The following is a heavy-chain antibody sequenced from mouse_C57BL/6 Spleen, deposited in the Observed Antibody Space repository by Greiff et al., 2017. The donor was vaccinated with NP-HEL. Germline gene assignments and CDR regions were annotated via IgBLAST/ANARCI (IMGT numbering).Heavy chain of an antibody. CDR1: GYTFTSYW. D-gene: IGHD3-3*01. J-gene: IGHJ1*03. Sequence: QVQLQQPGAELVRPGSSVKLSFKASGYTFTSYWMDWVKQRPGQGLEWIGNIYPSDSETHYNQKFKDKATLTVDKSSSTAYMQLSSLTSEDSAVYYCARGGTGWYFDVWGTGTTVTVSS. V-gene: IGHV1-61*01. CDR2: IYPSDSET. CDR3: ARGGTGWYFDV.